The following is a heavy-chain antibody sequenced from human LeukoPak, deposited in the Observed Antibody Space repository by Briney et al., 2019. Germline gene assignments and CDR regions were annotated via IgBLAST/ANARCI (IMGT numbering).Heavy chain of an antibody. D-gene: IGHD3-10*01. Sequence: GGSLRLSCAASGFTFSSYAMSWVRQAPGKGLEWVSAISGSGGSTYYADSVKGRFTISRDNAKNSLYLQMNSLRAEDTAAYYCAHLPSSGTGIVDYWGQGTLVTVSS. J-gene: IGHJ4*02. V-gene: IGHV3-23*01. CDR3: AHLPSSGTGIVDY. CDR1: GFTFSSYA. CDR2: ISGSGGST.